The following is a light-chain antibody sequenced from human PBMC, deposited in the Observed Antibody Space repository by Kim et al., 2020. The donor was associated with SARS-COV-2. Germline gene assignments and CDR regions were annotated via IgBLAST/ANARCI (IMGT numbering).Light chain of an antibody. CDR2: QDS. J-gene: IGLJ2*01. V-gene: IGLV3-1*01. CDR3: QAWASSTVV. CDR1: KLGDKY. Sequence: SYELTQPPSVSVSPGQTASITCSGDKLGDKYACWYQQKPGQSPVLVIYQDSKRPSGIPERFSGSNSGNTATLTLSGTQAMDEADYYCQAWASSTVVFGGG.